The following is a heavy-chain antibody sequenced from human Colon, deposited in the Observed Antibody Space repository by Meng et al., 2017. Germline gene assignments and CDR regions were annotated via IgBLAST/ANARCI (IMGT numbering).Heavy chain of an antibody. V-gene: IGHV4-61*03. D-gene: IGHD1-26*01. CDR1: GGSVSSPSYY. CDR3: ARGRGSYSSIDF. J-gene: IGHJ4*02. CDR2: VYYTGSA. Sequence: HVHPQGSGPRLVRPSDTPSPTFTLSGGSVSSPSYYWSWIRQTPGKGLEWIGYVYYTGSANYNPSLKSRVTISVDTSKNHFSLNLTSVTAADTAVYYCARGRGSYSSIDFWGQGTLVTVSS.